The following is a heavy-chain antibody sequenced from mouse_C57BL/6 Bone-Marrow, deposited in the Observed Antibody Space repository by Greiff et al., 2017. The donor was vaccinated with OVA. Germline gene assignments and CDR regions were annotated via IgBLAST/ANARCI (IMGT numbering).Heavy chain of an antibody. J-gene: IGHJ2*01. D-gene: IGHD1-2*01. V-gene: IGHV1-50*01. CDR3: ARKPPHYYGPYYFDY. CDR2: IDPSDSYT. CDR1: GYTFTSYW. Sequence: QVQLQQPGAELVKPGASVKLSCKASGYTFTSYWMQWVKQRPGQGLEWIGEIDPSDSYTNYNQKFKGKATLTVDTSSSTAYMQLSSLTSEDSAVYYCARKPPHYYGPYYFDYGGQGTTLTVSS.